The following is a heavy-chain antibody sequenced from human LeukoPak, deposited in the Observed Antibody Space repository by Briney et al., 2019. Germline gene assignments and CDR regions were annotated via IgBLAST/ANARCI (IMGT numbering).Heavy chain of an antibody. CDR3: ASYGGKLDY. D-gene: IGHD4-23*01. V-gene: IGHV3-7*01. J-gene: IGHJ4*02. Sequence: TGGSLRLSCAASGFTFSTYWMSWVRQAPGKGLEWVVNIKQDGGEKYYVDSMRGRFTISRDNAKNSLYLQMNSLGAEDTAVYYCASYGGKLDYWGQGTLVTVSS. CDR1: GFTFSTYW. CDR2: IKQDGGEK.